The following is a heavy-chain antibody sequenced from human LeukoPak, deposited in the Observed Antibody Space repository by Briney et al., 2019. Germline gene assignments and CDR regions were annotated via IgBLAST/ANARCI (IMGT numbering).Heavy chain of an antibody. V-gene: IGHV3-64D*06. Sequence: GGSLRLSCSASGFTFSSYAMHWVRQAPGKGLEYVSAISSNGGSTYYADSVKGRFTISRDNSKNTLYLQMSSLRAEDTAVYYCVKDQDGYDHSYGMDVWGKGTTVTVSS. CDR3: VKDQDGYDHSYGMDV. CDR1: GFTFSSYA. D-gene: IGHD5-12*01. CDR2: ISSNGGST. J-gene: IGHJ6*04.